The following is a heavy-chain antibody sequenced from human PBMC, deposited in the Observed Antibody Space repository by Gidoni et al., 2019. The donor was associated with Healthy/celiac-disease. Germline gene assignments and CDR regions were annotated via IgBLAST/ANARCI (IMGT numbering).Heavy chain of an antibody. CDR1: GFTFSSYW. Sequence: EVQLVESGGGLVQPGGSLRLSCAASGFTFSSYWMSWVRQAPGKGLEWVANIKQDGSEKYYVDSVKGRFTISRDNAKNSLYLQMNSLRAEDTAVYYCARNPMYYDFWSGYYAYFDYWGQGTLVTVSS. V-gene: IGHV3-7*03. D-gene: IGHD3-3*01. J-gene: IGHJ4*02. CDR3: ARNPMYYDFWSGYYAYFDY. CDR2: IKQDGSEK.